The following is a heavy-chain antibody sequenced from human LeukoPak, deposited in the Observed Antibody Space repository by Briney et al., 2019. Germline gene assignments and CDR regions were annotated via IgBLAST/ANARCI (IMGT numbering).Heavy chain of an antibody. CDR1: GDSFSSHY. J-gene: IGHJ3*02. D-gene: IGHD4-17*01. V-gene: IGHV4-59*11. Sequence: SETLSLTCAGSGDSFSSHYWTWIRQSPGTGLEWIGYISHIGRTNYNPSLKSRVTISIDTSKNQFSLKLRSVTAADTAVYYCARDLVTVTKGLDIWGQGTMVSVSS. CDR3: ARDLVTVTKGLDI. CDR2: ISHIGRT.